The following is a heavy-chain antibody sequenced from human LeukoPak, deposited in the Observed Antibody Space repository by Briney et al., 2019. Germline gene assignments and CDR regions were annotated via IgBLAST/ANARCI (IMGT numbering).Heavy chain of an antibody. V-gene: IGHV4-39*07. CDR1: GGSISSSSYY. J-gene: IGHJ4*02. Sequence: SETLSLTCTVSGGSISSSSYYWGWIRQPPGKGLEWIGSIYYSGSTYYNPSLKSRVTISVDTSKNQFSLKLSSVTAADTAVYYCARDERYCSSTSCYTIYFDYWGQGTLVTVSS. CDR3: ARDERYCSSTSCYTIYFDY. D-gene: IGHD2-2*02. CDR2: IYYSGST.